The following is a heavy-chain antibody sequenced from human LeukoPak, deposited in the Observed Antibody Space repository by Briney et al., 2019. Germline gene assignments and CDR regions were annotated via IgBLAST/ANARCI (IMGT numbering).Heavy chain of an antibody. D-gene: IGHD5-18*01. CDR2: IHYSGNT. Sequence: SETLSLTCSVSGGSITNTSHYWAWIRQSPGKGLEWIGNIHYSGNTYYNPSLKSRVTISVDTSKNQFSLKLSSLTAADTAVYYCARRGYSYGSPFDYWGQGTLVTVSS. V-gene: IGHV4-39*01. J-gene: IGHJ4*02. CDR3: ARRGYSYGSPFDY. CDR1: GGSITNTSHY.